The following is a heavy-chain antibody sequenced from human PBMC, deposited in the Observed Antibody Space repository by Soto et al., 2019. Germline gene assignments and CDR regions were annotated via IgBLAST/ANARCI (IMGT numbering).Heavy chain of an antibody. CDR1: GFTFSSYW. CDR3: ARVDFWSGYLNYYYYYMDV. D-gene: IGHD3-3*01. J-gene: IGHJ6*03. CDR2: INSDGSST. Sequence: GGSLRLSCAASGFTFSSYWMHWVRQAPGKGLVWVSRINSDGSSTSYADSVKGRFTISRDNAKNTLYLQMNSLRAEGTAVYYCARVDFWSGYLNYYYYYMDVWGKGTTVTVSS. V-gene: IGHV3-74*01.